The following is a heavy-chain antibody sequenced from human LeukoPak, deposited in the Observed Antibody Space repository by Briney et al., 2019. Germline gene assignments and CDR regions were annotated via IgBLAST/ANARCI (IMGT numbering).Heavy chain of an antibody. CDR3: ARSMGRYNWFDP. J-gene: IGHJ5*02. Sequence: SETLSLTCTVSGGSISSSSYYWGWIRQPPGKGLEWIGSIYYSGSTYYNPSLKSRVTISVDRSKNQFSLKLSSVTAADTAVYYCARSMGRYNWFDPWGQGTLVTVSS. V-gene: IGHV4-39*07. D-gene: IGHD2-8*01. CDR1: GGSISSSSYY. CDR2: IYYSGST.